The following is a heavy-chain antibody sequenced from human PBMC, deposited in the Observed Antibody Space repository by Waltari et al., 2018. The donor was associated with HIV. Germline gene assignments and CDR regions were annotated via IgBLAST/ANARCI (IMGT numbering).Heavy chain of an antibody. D-gene: IGHD3-22*01. V-gene: IGHV1-3*01. CDR1: GYTFTSHS. J-gene: IGHJ4*02. CDR3: ARAPLHYYDSSGYKSQFDY. CDR2: NNGGNGNT. Sequence: QVQLVQSGAEVKKPGASVKVSCKASGYTFTSHSMHLVPQTPGQRLEWMGWNNGGNGNTKYSQKCQGRVTITRDTSASTAYMELSSLRSEDTAVYYCARAPLHYYDSSGYKSQFDYWGQGTLVTVSS.